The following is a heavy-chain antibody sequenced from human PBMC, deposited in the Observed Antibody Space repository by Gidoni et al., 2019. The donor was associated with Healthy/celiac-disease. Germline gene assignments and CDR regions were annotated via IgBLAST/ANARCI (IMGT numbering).Heavy chain of an antibody. CDR2: FDHEEGET. J-gene: IGHJ4*02. D-gene: IGHD6-13*01. V-gene: IGHV1-24*01. CDR1: GYTLHEFT. Sequence: QVQLVPSGAEGKKPGASVKVSCKVSGYTLHEFTMHLVRQTPGKGLEWMGGFDHEEGETIYAQKFQGRVTMTEDTSTDTAYMELSSLRSEDTAVYYCATGLGQQLADYWGQGTLVTVSS. CDR3: ATGLGQQLADY.